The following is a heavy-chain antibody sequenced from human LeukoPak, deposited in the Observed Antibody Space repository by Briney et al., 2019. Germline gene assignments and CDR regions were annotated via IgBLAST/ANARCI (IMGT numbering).Heavy chain of an antibody. Sequence: SSLKVSCKASFGTFSSYAISWVRQAPGQGLEWMGGIIPIFGTANYAQKFQGRVTITADKSTSTAYMELSSLRSEDTAVYYCAVRSLLLDVIDYWGQGTLVTVSS. CDR3: AVRSLLLDVIDY. CDR2: IIPIFGTA. J-gene: IGHJ4*02. CDR1: FGTFSSYA. D-gene: IGHD2-15*01. V-gene: IGHV1-69*06.